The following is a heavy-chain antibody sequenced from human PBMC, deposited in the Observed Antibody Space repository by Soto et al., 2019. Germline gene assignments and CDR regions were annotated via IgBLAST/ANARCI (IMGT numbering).Heavy chain of an antibody. V-gene: IGHV1-69*12. D-gene: IGHD2-15*01. CDR1: GGTFSSYA. Sequence: QVQLVQSGAEVKKPGSSVKVSCKTSGGTFSSYAISWVRQAPGQGLEWMGGIIPIFGTANYARKFQDRVTFTADESTSTAYMALSSLRSEDTAVYYCARDRFRSLVATFDFWGQGTLVTVSS. CDR2: IIPIFGTA. J-gene: IGHJ4*02. CDR3: ARDRFRSLVATFDF.